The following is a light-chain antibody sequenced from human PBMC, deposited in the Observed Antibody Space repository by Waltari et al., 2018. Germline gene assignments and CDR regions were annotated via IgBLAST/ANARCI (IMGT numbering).Light chain of an antibody. V-gene: IGKV1-33*01. CDR1: QDITNC. CDR3: QQFDNLPLT. Sequence: DIQMTQSPSSLSAFVGERVTITCQASQDITNCLNWYQQKPGKAPKLLICDAFNLQSGVPLRFSGRGSGTNFTFTISALQPEDTATYFCQQFDNLPLTFGGGTKV. CDR2: DAF. J-gene: IGKJ4*01.